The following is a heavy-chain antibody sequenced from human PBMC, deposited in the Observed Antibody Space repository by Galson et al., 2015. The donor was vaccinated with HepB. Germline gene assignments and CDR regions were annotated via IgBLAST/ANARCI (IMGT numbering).Heavy chain of an antibody. CDR1: GYTLSNYG. D-gene: IGHD3-22*01. V-gene: IGHV1-18*01. J-gene: IGHJ1*01. CDR3: ARDYYDSSGPPAEYFQH. Sequence: SVKVSCKASGYTLSNYGISWVRQAPGQGLEWMGWISSYNGNTNYAQRFQGRVTMTTDTSTSAVYMELSRLRSDDAAVYHCARDYYDSSGPPAEYFQHWGQGTLVTVSS. CDR2: ISSYNGNT.